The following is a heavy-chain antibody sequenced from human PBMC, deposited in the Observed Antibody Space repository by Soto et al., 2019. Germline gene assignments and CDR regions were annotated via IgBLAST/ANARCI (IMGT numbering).Heavy chain of an antibody. V-gene: IGHV3-53*01. Sequence: PGGSLRLSCAASGFTVSSNYMSWVRQAPGKGLEWVSVIYSGGSTYYADSVKGRFTISRDNSKNTLYLQMNSLRAEDTAVYYCARDSSDSSGYSDAFDIWGQGTMVTVSS. D-gene: IGHD3-22*01. J-gene: IGHJ3*02. CDR2: IYSGGST. CDR3: ARDSSDSSGYSDAFDI. CDR1: GFTVSSNY.